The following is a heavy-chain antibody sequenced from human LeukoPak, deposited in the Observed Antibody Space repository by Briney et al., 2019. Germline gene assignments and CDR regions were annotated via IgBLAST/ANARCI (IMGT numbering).Heavy chain of an antibody. V-gene: IGHV3-23*01. D-gene: IGHD1-1*01. J-gene: IGHJ4*02. CDR2: ISGRGVST. Sequence: GGSLRLSCAASGFTFSTYAMSWVRQAPGKGLEWVSAISGRGVSTSYADSVRGRFTISRDNSKNTLYLQMNSLRAEDTAVYYCAKAASGDWNDVSDYWGQGTLVTVSS. CDR3: AKAASGDWNDVSDY. CDR1: GFTFSTYA.